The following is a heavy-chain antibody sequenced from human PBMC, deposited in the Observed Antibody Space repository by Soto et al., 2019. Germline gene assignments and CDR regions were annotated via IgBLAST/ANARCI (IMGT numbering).Heavy chain of an antibody. V-gene: IGHV4-4*07. Sequence: SETLSLTCNVSGGSIRSYYWSWIRQPAGKPLEWIGRIYTTGSTNYNPSLKSRVTMSIDTSKSQFSLKVSSVTAADTAVYYCAREGASGFGMDVWGQGTAVTVSS. CDR1: GGSIRSYY. CDR3: AREGASGFGMDV. D-gene: IGHD1-26*01. J-gene: IGHJ6*02. CDR2: IYTTGST.